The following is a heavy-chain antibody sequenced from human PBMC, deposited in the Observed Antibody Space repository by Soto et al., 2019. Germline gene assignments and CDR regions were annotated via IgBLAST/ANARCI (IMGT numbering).Heavy chain of an antibody. CDR1: GYTFTSYG. CDR2: ISAYNGNT. Sequence: QVQLVQSGAEVKKPGASVKVSCKASGYTFTSYGISWVRQAPGQGLEWMGWISAYNGNTNYAQKLQGRVTMTTDTPRITAYLQLRSLSSDGTAAYCGAWTGGVWSGEGGGGDGMDVWGQGTTVTVSS. CDR3: AWTGGVWSGEGGGGDGMDV. J-gene: IGHJ6*02. V-gene: IGHV1-18*01. D-gene: IGHD2-8*02.